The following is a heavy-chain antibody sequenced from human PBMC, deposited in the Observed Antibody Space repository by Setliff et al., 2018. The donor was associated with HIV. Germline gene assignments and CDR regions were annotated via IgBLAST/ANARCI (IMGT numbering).Heavy chain of an antibody. CDR2: INTDGTNT. V-gene: IGHV3-74*01. CDR1: GFTFSYYR. J-gene: IGHJ6*03. CDR3: VREGWTLLRYVDWLLSYMDV. Sequence: PGGSLRLSCAASGFTFSYYRMHWVRQAPGKGLVWVSRINTDGTNTNYADSVKGRFTISRDNTKNTLYLQMNSLRVEDTAVYYCVREGWTLLRYVDWLLSYMDVWGKGTTVTVSS. D-gene: IGHD3-9*01.